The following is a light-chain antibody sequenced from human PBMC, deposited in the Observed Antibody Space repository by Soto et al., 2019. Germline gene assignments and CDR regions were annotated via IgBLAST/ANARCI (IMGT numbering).Light chain of an antibody. CDR2: GAS. CDR1: QTVSFN. V-gene: IGKV3-15*01. Sequence: IVMTQSPATLSVSPGERATLSCRASQTVSFNLAWYQQRPGQPPRLLIYGASTRATGIPARFSGSGSGTEFTLTISSLQSEDFALYSCQQYNNWPLTFGQGTKVDI. J-gene: IGKJ1*01. CDR3: QQYNNWPLT.